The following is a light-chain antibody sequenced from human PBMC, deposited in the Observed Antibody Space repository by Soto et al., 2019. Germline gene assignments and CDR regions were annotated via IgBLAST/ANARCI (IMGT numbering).Light chain of an antibody. V-gene: IGKV1-39*01. CDR3: QQRYSTPVT. CDR1: QNISSQ. Sequence: DIHMTQSPSSLSATIGDGVSVTWRASQNISSQLNWYQQRPGKAPKLLISAASSLQSGVPSRFSGSGSGTDFTLTISSLQPEDFATYYCQQRYSTPVTFGQGTKVDIK. J-gene: IGKJ1*01. CDR2: AAS.